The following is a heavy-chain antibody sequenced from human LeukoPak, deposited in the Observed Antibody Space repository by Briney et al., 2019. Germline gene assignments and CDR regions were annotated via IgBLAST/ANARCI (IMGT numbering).Heavy chain of an antibody. J-gene: IGHJ6*03. Sequence: SVKVSCKASGGTFSSYAISWVRQAPGQGLEWMGGIIPIFGTANYAQKVQGRVTITADESTSTAYMELSSLRSEDTAVYYCATLGEWLRLGYYYYMDVWGKGTTVTISS. V-gene: IGHV1-69*13. CDR3: ATLGEWLRLGYYYYMDV. CDR2: IIPIFGTA. CDR1: GGTFSSYA. D-gene: IGHD5-12*01.